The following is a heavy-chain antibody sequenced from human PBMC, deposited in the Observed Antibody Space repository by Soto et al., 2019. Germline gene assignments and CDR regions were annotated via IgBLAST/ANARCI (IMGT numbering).Heavy chain of an antibody. V-gene: IGHV1-24*01. CDR3: ATEVWGYCSGGSCYLY. D-gene: IGHD2-15*01. CDR1: GYTLTELS. J-gene: IGHJ4*02. CDR2: FDPEDGET. Sequence: ASVKVSCKVSGYTLTELSMHWVRQAPGKGLEWMGGFDPEDGETIYAQKFQGRVTMTEDTSTDTAYMELSSLRSEDTAVYYCATEVWGYCSGGSCYLYWGQGTLVTVSS.